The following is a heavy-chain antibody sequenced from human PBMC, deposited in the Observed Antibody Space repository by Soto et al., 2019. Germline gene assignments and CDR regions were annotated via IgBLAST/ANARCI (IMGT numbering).Heavy chain of an antibody. D-gene: IGHD3-22*01. CDR3: ARDLPLLYYYDSRGLQDDYFVMDV. CDR1: GFTFSRYA. V-gene: IGHV3-30-3*01. J-gene: IGHJ6*02. Sequence: QAGGSLRLSCAASGFTFSRYAMHWVRQAPGKGLEWMAVISYDGSNENYADSVKGRFTISRDNSKNTLYLQTNSLRAEDTAVYYCARDLPLLYYYDSRGLQDDYFVMDVWGQGTTVTVSS. CDR2: ISYDGSNE.